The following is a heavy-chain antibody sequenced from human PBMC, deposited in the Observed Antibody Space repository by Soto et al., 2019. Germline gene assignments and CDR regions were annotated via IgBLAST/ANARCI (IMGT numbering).Heavy chain of an antibody. CDR1: GYTFTSYY. D-gene: IGHD2-15*01. CDR2: INPSGGST. V-gene: IGHV1-46*03. CDR3: ARGYCSGGSCYSIDY. Sequence: GASVKVSCKASGYTFTSYYMHWVRQAPGQGLEWMRKINPSGGSTSYAQKFKGRVTMTRDTSTSTVYMELSSLRFEDTAVYYCARGYCSGGSCYSIDYWGQGTLVTV. J-gene: IGHJ4*02.